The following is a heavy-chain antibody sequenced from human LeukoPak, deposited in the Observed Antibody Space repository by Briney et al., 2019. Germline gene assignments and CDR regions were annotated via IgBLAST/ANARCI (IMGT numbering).Heavy chain of an antibody. V-gene: IGHV4-4*07. CDR3: ASAYSSGWSGYFQH. CDR1: GGSISSYY. Sequence: SETLSLTCTVSGGSISSYYWSWIRQPAGKGLEWIGRIYTSGSTNYNPSLKSRVTMSVDTSKNQFSLKLSSVTAADTAVYYCASAYSSGWSGYFQHWGQGTLVTVSS. CDR2: IYTSGST. J-gene: IGHJ1*01. D-gene: IGHD6-19*01.